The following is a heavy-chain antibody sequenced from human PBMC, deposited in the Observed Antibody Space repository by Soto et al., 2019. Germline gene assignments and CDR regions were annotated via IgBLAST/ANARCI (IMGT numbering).Heavy chain of an antibody. V-gene: IGHV3-30*03. CDR2: ISYDGSNK. J-gene: IGHJ4*02. CDR1: GFPFSSYG. Sequence: QVQLVESGGGVVQPGRSLRLSCAASGFPFSSYGMHWVRQAPGKGLEWVAHISYDGSNKHYTDSVKGRFTISRDNSKNMLYLQMSSLRAEDTDVSYCAGGQYYFDYCGQGTRVSVSS. CDR3: AGGQYYFDY. D-gene: IGHD2-15*01.